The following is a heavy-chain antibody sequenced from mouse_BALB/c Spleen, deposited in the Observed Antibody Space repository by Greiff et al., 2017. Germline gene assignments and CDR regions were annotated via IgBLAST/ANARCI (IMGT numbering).Heavy chain of an antibody. D-gene: IGHD4-1*01. CDR2: ISSGGSYT. CDR1: GFTFSSYA. V-gene: IGHV5-9-4*01. J-gene: IGHJ2*01. Sequence: EVQVVESGGGLVKPGGSLKLSCAASGFTFSSYAMSWVRQSPEKRLEWVAEISSGGSYTYYPDTVTGRFTISRDNAKNTLYLEMSSLRSEDTAMYYCARKGDWENYFDYWGQGTTLTVSS. CDR3: ARKGDWENYFDY.